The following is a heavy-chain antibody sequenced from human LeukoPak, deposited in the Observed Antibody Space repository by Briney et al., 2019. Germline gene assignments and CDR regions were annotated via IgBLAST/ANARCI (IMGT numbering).Heavy chain of an antibody. CDR2: SNLEDGDT. Sequence: ASVKVSCKVSGYTLSELSIHWVRQAPGNGLEWMGGSNLEDGDTIFTQKFQDRVIVTEDTSTDTAYMELRSLTSEDTAVYCCARPDLTVTTPSDAFDIWGQGTMVTVSS. D-gene: IGHD4-17*01. V-gene: IGHV1-24*01. CDR1: GYTLSELS. CDR3: ARPDLTVTTPSDAFDI. J-gene: IGHJ3*02.